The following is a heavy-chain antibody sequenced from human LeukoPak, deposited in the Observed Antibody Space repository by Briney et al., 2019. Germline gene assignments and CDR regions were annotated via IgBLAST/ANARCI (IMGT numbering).Heavy chain of an antibody. J-gene: IGHJ4*02. Sequence: GGPLRLSCGASGFTFCNYGMNWVRQAPGKALEGVSYISSTSTNINYADSVRGLFTISRDNDKRSLYVQMNSLRVEDRAVYYCARGGAARPDYWGPGTLVTVSS. CDR3: ARGGAARPDY. CDR2: ISSTSTNI. CDR1: GFTFCNYG. D-gene: IGHD6-6*01. V-gene: IGHV3-48*04.